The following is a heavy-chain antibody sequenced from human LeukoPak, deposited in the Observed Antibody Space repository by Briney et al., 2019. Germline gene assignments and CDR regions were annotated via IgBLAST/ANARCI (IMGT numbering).Heavy chain of an antibody. CDR1: GGSISSYY. CDR3: ARHKIGGSLYYYYGMDV. Sequence: SETLSLTCTVSGGSISSYYWSWIRQPPGKGLEWIGYIYYSGSTNYNPSLKSRVTISVDTSKNQFSLKLSSVTAADTAVYYCARHKIGGSLYYYYGMDVWGQGTTVTVSS. CDR2: IYYSGST. D-gene: IGHD3-16*01. V-gene: IGHV4-59*08. J-gene: IGHJ6*02.